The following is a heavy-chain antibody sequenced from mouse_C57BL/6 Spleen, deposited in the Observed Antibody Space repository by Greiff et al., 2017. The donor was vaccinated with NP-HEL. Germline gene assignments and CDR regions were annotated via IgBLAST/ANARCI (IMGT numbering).Heavy chain of an antibody. CDR1: GYTFTSYW. D-gene: IGHD1-1*01. CDR2: IDPSDSYT. Sequence: QVQLQQPGAELVRPGTSVTLSCKASGYTFTSYWMHWVKQRPGQGLEWIGVIDPSDSYTNYNQKFKGKATLTVDTSSSTAYMQLSSLTSEDSAVYYCARSDYGSSQFAYWGQGTLVTVSA. J-gene: IGHJ3*01. V-gene: IGHV1-59*01. CDR3: ARSDYGSSQFAY.